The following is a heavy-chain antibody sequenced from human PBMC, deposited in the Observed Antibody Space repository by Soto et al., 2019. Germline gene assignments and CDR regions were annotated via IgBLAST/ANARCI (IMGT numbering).Heavy chain of an antibody. CDR1: GFTFNNYY. CDR2: ISSGGTMT. CDR3: VTARSWRLDS. V-gene: IGHV3-11*01. D-gene: IGHD3-10*01. Sequence: QVQLVESGGGVVKPGGSLRLSCAASGFTFNNYYMGWIRQAPGKGLECVSYISSGGTMTYYADSVKGRFTISRDNPKNSLYLLMRGLRAEDTAVYYCVTARSWRLDSWGQGTLVTVSS. J-gene: IGHJ4*02.